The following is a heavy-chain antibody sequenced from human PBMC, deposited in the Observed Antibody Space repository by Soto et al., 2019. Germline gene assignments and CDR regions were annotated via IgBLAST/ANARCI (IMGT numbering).Heavy chain of an antibody. V-gene: IGHV4-30-2*01. D-gene: IGHD4-17*01. CDR3: ARGTTTVTTFDY. CDR2: IYHSGST. Sequence: PSETLSLTCAVSGGSISSGGYSWSWIRQPPGKGLECIGYIYHSGSTYYNPSLKSRVTISVDRSKNQLSLKLNSVTAADTAVYYCARGTTTVTTFDYWGQGTLVTVS. CDR1: GGSISSGGYS. J-gene: IGHJ4*02.